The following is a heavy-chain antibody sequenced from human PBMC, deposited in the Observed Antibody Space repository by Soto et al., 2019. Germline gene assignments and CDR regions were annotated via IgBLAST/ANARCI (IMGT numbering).Heavy chain of an antibody. V-gene: IGHV4-59*01. CDR1: GGSISSYY. CDR3: TRGGDAYKKGH. J-gene: IGHJ4*02. D-gene: IGHD3-16*01. Sequence: SETLSLTCTVSGGSISSYYWSWIRQPPGKGLEWIGFIHYSGSTNYNPSLKSRVTMSVDTSKNQFSLKLTSVNAADTAVYYCTRGGDAYKKGHWGQGTLVTVS. CDR2: IHYSGST.